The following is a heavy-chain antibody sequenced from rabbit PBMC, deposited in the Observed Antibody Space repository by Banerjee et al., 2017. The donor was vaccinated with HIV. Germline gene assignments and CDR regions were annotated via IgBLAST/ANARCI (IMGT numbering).Heavy chain of an antibody. CDR3: ARMGYGGYGSDL. J-gene: IGHJ3*01. Sequence: QEQLEESGGDLVKPEGSLTLTCTASGFSFTNKYVMCWVRQAPGKGLEWIACMNTSSGNTVYASWAKGRFTISKTSSTTVTLQMTSLTAADTATYFCARMGYGGYGSDLWGQGTLVTVS. V-gene: IGHV1S45*01. CDR1: GFSFTNKYV. CDR2: MNTSSGNT. D-gene: IGHD6-1*01.